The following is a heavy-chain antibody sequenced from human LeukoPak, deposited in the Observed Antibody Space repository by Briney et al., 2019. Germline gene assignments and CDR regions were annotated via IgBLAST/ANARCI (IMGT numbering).Heavy chain of an antibody. D-gene: IGHD3-10*01. Sequence: GGSLRLSCAASGFTFSSYGMHWVRQAPGKGLEWVAVIWYDGSNKYYADSVKGRFTISRDNSKNTLYLQMNSLRAEDTAVYYCARERGGDDAFDIWGQGTMVTVSS. J-gene: IGHJ3*02. CDR3: ARERGGDDAFDI. V-gene: IGHV3-33*01. CDR2: IWYDGSNK. CDR1: GFTFSSYG.